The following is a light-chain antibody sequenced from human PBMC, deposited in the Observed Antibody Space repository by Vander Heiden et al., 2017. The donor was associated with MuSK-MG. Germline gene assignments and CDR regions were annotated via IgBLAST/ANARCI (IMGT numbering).Light chain of an antibody. CDR1: TIENKK. CDR2: RDN. CDR3: QVGDSSTVI. J-gene: IGLJ2*01. V-gene: IGLV3-9*01. Sequence: SSELPQPLSVSVLLVQTARITCGGNTIENKKGCWDQQRPGQALVLVISRDNNRTAAIPERFSGSNSGNTATRTISRAQAGDEDDYYGQVGDSSTVIFGGGTKRTVL.